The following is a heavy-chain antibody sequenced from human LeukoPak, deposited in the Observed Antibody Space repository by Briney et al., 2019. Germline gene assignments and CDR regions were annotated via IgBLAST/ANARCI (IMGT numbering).Heavy chain of an antibody. CDR3: ARGWGGYRTYYFDY. J-gene: IGHJ4*02. Sequence: GGSLRLSCAASGFTVSSNYMSWVRQAPGKGLEWVSVIYSGGSTYYADSVRGRFTISRDNSKNTLFLQMNSLRAEDTAVYYCARGWGGYRTYYFDYWGQGTLVTVSS. CDR2: IYSGGST. CDR1: GFTVSSNY. V-gene: IGHV3-66*02. D-gene: IGHD3-16*02.